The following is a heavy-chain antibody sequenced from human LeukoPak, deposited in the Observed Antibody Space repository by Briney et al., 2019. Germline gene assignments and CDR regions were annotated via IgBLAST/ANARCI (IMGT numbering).Heavy chain of an antibody. V-gene: IGHV4-59*08. J-gene: IGHJ3*01. CDR2: IYYSGST. D-gene: IGHD3-22*01. Sequence: ETSETLSLTCTVSGGSISSYYWSWIRQPPGKGLEWIGYIYYSGSTNYNPSLKSRVTISVDTSKNQFSLKLSSVTAADTAVYYCALPRPDTMIVGNAFDVWGQGTMVTVSS. CDR3: ALPRPDTMIVGNAFDV. CDR1: GGSISSYY.